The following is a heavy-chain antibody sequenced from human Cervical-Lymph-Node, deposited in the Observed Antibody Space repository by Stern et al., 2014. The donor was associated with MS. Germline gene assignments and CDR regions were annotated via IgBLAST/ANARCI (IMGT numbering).Heavy chain of an antibody. CDR2: MDHDSGHT. D-gene: IGHD5-18*01. CDR1: GYSLTSYD. CDR3: TRGRCGKRIQSSGEIVSDNWFDT. J-gene: IGHJ5*02. V-gene: IGHV1-8*01. Sequence: VQLVESGAEVKKPGASVKVSCKVSGYSLTSYDINWVRQDNGQGLEWMGWMDHDSGHTGYAQKFQERVTLTTNISISTAFIELSSLTSDDTAFYYCTRGRCGKRIQSSGEIVSDNWFDTWGQGTLVTVSP.